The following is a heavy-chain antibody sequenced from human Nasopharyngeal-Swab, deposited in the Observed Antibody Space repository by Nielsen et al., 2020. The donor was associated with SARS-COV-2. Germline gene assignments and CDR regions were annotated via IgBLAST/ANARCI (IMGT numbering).Heavy chain of an antibody. V-gene: IGHV1-18*01. CDR2: ISAYNGNT. D-gene: IGHD2-21*01. J-gene: IGHJ4*02. Sequence: WVRQAPGQGLEWMGWISAYNGNTNYAQKLQGRVTMTTDTSTSTAYMELRSLRSDDTAVYYCARDLRYYCGGDCYSWAFDYWGQGTLGTVSS. CDR3: ARDLRYYCGGDCYSWAFDY.